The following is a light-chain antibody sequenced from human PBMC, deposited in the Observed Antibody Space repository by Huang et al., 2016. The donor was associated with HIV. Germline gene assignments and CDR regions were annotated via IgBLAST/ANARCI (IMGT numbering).Light chain of an antibody. CDR2: ATS. CDR1: QSINTF. J-gene: IGKJ1*01. Sequence: DIQMTQSPSSLSASVGDRVTITCRASQSINTFLNWYQQKPGKAPMLLIYATSTLQSEVPSRFSGRGSGTDFTLTISSLQPEDSATYYCQQSYSTLWTFGQGTKVEIK. CDR3: QQSYSTLWT. V-gene: IGKV1-39*01.